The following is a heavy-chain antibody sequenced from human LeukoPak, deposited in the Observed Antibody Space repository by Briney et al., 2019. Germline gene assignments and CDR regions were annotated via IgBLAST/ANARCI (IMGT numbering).Heavy chain of an antibody. J-gene: IGHJ4*02. CDR1: GGSFSGYY. Sequence: KPSETLSLTCAVYGGSFSGYYWSWIRQPPGKGLEWIGEINHSGSTNYNPSLKSRVTISVDTSKNQFSLKLSSVTAADTAVYYCARGRTVTTYDYWGQGTLVTVSS. V-gene: IGHV4-34*01. CDR3: ARGRTVTTYDY. CDR2: INHSGST. D-gene: IGHD4-17*01.